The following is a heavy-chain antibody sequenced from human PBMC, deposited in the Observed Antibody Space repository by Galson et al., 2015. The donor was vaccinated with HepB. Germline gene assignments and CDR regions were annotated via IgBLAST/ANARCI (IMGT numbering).Heavy chain of an antibody. V-gene: IGHV3-30*04. D-gene: IGHD1-26*01. CDR3: ASLGATPEIDY. J-gene: IGHJ4*02. CDR2: ISYDGSNK. CDR1: GFTFSSYA. Sequence: SLRLSCAASGFTFSSYAMHWVRQAPGKGLEWVAVISYDGSNKYYADSVKGRFTISRDNSKNTLYLQMNSLRAEDTAVYYCASLGATPEIDYWGQGTLVTVSS.